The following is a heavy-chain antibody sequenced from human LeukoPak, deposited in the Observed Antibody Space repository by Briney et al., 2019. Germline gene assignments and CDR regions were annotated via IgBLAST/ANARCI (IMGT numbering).Heavy chain of an antibody. CDR2: INYSGST. CDR3: ARGTKTGYTGYDWNY. V-gene: IGHV4-59*01. CDR1: GFSISSYY. D-gene: IGHD5-12*01. J-gene: IGHJ4*02. Sequence: SETLSLTCTVSGFSISSYYWSWIRQPPGEGLEWVGYINYSGSTSYNPSLKSRLTISVDMSSNQFSLILTSVTAADTAVYYCARGTKTGYTGYDWNYWGQGSLVTVSS.